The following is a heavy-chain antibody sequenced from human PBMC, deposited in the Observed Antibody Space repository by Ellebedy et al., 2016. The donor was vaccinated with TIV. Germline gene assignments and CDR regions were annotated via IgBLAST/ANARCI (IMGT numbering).Heavy chain of an antibody. J-gene: IGHJ4*02. V-gene: IGHV3-23*01. CDR1: GFTFSRDA. CDR3: AKDVIVSTASNFDY. CDR2: ISGSGGST. D-gene: IGHD5/OR15-5a*01. Sequence: PGGSLRLSCAASGFTFSRDAMTWVRQAPGKGLEWISAISGSGGSTYYADSVKGRFTISRDNSKNTLYLQMNSLRAEDTALYYCAKDVIVSTASNFDYWGQGTLVTVSS.